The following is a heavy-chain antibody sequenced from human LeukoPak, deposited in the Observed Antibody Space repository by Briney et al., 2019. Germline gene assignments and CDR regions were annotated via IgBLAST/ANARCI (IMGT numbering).Heavy chain of an antibody. CDR2: IYHSGST. J-gene: IGHJ4*02. D-gene: IGHD6-13*01. V-gene: IGHV4-38-2*02. Sequence: SETLSLTCAVSGYSISSGYYWGWIRQPPGKGLEWIGSIYHSGSTYYNPSLKSRVTISVDTSENQFSLKLSSVTAADTAVYYCARDLYSSSWYQTQYFDYWGQGTLVTVSS. CDR1: GYSISSGYY. CDR3: ARDLYSSSWYQTQYFDY.